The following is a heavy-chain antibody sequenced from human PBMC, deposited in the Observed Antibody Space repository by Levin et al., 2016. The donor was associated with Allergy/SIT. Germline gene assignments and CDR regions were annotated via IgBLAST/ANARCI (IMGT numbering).Heavy chain of an antibody. V-gene: IGHV3-74*01. CDR1: GFTFRSYW. CDR2: INDDGSDT. CDR3: AGDYYYSGLDV. J-gene: IGHJ6*02. Sequence: GESLKISCAASGFTFRSYWMHWVRQSPGKGLVWVSRINDDGSDTIYADSVKGRFTISRGNAKKMVYLQMNSLRAEDTALYFCAGDYYYSGLDVWGQGTTVTVSS.